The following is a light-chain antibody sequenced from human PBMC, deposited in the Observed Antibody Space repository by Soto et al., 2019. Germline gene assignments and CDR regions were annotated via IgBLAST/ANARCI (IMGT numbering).Light chain of an antibody. CDR2: DVS. CDR3: CSFAGSYTYV. Sequence: QSALTQPRSVSGSPGQSVTISCTGSSSDVGGYEYVSWYQQHPCKVPKLIIYDVSERPGGVPDRFSGSKSGNTASLTISGLQAEDEADYSCCSFAGSYTYVFGGGTKVTVL. CDR1: SSDVGGYEY. V-gene: IGLV2-11*01. J-gene: IGLJ1*01.